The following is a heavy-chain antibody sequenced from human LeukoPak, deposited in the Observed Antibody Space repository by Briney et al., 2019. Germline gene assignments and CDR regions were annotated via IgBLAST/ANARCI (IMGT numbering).Heavy chain of an antibody. CDR1: GGTFNNFA. D-gene: IGHD3-3*01. Sequence: ASVKVSCKASGGTFNNFAISWVRQAPGQGLEWVGGIIPMSGTANYAQKFQGRITITADESTSTAYMELSSLRSEDTAIYYCASPVKYYDTWSGYPPFDYWGQGTLVTVSS. V-gene: IGHV1-69*13. CDR2: IIPMSGTA. J-gene: IGHJ4*02. CDR3: ASPVKYYDTWSGYPPFDY.